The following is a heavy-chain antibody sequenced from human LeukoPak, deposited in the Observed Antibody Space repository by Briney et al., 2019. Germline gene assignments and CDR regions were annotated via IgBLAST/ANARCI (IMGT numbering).Heavy chain of an antibody. D-gene: IGHD5-18*01. V-gene: IGHV1-69*04. CDR3: ARDSIKRGYSYADY. J-gene: IGHJ4*02. CDR2: IIPILGIA. CDR1: GGTFSSYA. Sequence: SVKVSCKASGGTFSSYAISWVRQAPGQGLEWMGRIIPILGIANYAQKFQGRVTITADKSTSTAYMELSSLRSEDTAVCYCARDSIKRGYSYADYWGQGTLVTVSS.